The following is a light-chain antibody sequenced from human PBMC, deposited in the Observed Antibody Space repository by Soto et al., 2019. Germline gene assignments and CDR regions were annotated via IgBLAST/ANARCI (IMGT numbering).Light chain of an antibody. CDR1: RSNIGAGYD. Sequence: QSVLTQPPSVSGAPGQRVTISCTGSRSNIGAGYDVHWYQQLPGTAPKLLIYNNYLRPSGVPDRFSVSKSGTSAFLAITGLQAEDEADYYCQSYDKFLSGSVFGGGTKLTVL. J-gene: IGLJ2*01. CDR3: QSYDKFLSGSV. CDR2: NNY. V-gene: IGLV1-40*01.